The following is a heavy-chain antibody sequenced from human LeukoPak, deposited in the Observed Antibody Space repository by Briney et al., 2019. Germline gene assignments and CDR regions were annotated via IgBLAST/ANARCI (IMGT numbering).Heavy chain of an antibody. J-gene: IGHJ4*02. V-gene: IGHV1-46*01. CDR2: INPSGGDT. CDR1: GYTFTSSY. Sequence: ASVKVSCKASGYTFTSSYMHWGRQAPGQGLEWMGIINPSGGDTSYAQKFQGRLTMTRDTSTNTVYMELTSLRSEDTAVYYCAREVMDNLRFDYWGQGTLVTVSS. D-gene: IGHD1-14*01. CDR3: AREVMDNLRFDY.